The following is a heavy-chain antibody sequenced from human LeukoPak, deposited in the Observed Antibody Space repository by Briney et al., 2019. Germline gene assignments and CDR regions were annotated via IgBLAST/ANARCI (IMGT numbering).Heavy chain of an antibody. J-gene: IGHJ4*02. V-gene: IGHV3-15*01. D-gene: IGHD7-27*01. CDR3: TTDLPGHYYFDY. CDR1: GFTFSNAW. Sequence: GGSLRLSCAASGFTFSNAWMRWVRQAPGKGLEWVGRIKTKTHGGTTDYAAPVKGRFTISRDDSKNTLYLQMNSLKTEGTGVYYCTTDLPGHYYFDYRGKGTLVTVSS. CDR2: IKTKTHGGTT.